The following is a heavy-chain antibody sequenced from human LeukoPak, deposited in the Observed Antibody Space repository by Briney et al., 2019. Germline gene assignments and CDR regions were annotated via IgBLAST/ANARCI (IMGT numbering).Heavy chain of an antibody. D-gene: IGHD6-13*01. CDR2: ISYDGSNK. V-gene: IGHV3-30*04. Sequence: GGSLRLSCAASGFTFSSYAMHWVRQAPGKGLEWVAVISYDGSNKYYADSVKGRFTISRDNSKNTLYLQMNSLRAEDTAVYYCARGVYQQLLTRAGTPKTFDYWGQGTLATVSS. J-gene: IGHJ4*02. CDR1: GFTFSSYA. CDR3: ARGVYQQLLTRAGTPKTFDY.